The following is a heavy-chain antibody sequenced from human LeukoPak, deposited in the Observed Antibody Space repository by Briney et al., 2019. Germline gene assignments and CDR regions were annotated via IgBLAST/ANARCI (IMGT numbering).Heavy chain of an antibody. Sequence: SETLSLTCAVSGYSISSGYYWGWIRQPPGKVLEWIGSIYHNGSTYYNPSLKSRVTISVDTSKNQFSLKLSSVTAADTAVYYCARQIVGISPLDYYMDVWRKGTTVTVSS. CDR2: IYHNGST. CDR3: ARQIVGISPLDYYMDV. D-gene: IGHD3-22*01. CDR1: GYSISSGYY. V-gene: IGHV4-38-2*01. J-gene: IGHJ6*03.